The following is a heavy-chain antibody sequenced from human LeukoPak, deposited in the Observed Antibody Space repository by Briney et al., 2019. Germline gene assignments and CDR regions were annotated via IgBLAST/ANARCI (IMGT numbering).Heavy chain of an antibody. CDR3: ASGFGSGSFFAY. V-gene: IGHV3-7*03. D-gene: IGHD3-10*01. J-gene: IGHJ4*02. Sequence: GGSLRLSCAASGFTFSTHWMSWVRQIPGKGLEWVANIKQDGSEKHYVDSVRGRFTISRDNAESSLYLQMNSLRAEDTAVYYCASGFGSGSFFAYWGQGTLVTVSS. CDR2: IKQDGSEK. CDR1: GFTFSTHW.